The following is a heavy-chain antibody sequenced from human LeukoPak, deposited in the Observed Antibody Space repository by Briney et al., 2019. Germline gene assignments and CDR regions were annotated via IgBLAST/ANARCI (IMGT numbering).Heavy chain of an antibody. CDR3: ARLHSGSSYFDY. D-gene: IGHD1-26*01. CDR1: GGSISSYY. CDR2: IYYTGSA. V-gene: IGHV4-59*01. Sequence: SETLSLTCTVSGGSISSYYWSWIRQPPGMSLEWIGFIYYTGSANYNPSLKSRVTISVDTSKNQFSLRLNSVTAADTAVYYCARLHSGSSYFDYWGQGTLATVSS. J-gene: IGHJ4*02.